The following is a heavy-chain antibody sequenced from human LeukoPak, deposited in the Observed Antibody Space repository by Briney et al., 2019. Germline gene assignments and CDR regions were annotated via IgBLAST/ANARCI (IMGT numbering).Heavy chain of an antibody. Sequence: SETLSLTCTVSGGSISSWYWSWIRQPPGKGLEWIGYIYDSGNTNYNPSLKTRVTISVDTSKDQLSLNLSSVTAADTAVYYCARETKLMGYSSGLGFNYWGQGTLVTVSS. CDR3: ARETKLMGYSSGLGFNY. CDR2: IYDSGNT. V-gene: IGHV4-59*01. J-gene: IGHJ4*02. D-gene: IGHD6-19*01. CDR1: GGSISSWY.